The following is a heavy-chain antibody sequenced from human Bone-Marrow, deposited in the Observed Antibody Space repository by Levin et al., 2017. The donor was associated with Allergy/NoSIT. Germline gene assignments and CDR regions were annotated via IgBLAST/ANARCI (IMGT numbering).Heavy chain of an antibody. V-gene: IGHV5-51*01. CDR1: GYKFTYYW. D-gene: IGHD5-12*01. J-gene: IGHJ4*02. Sequence: RGESLKISCRTSGYKFTYYWIGWVRQLPGKGLEWIGIIYPDDSDTRYCPSFEGQVIISAEKSINTAYLDWSSLRASDTAVYYCAMPGVATVPLRIYYVDFWGLGTLVTVSS. CDR2: IYPDDSDT. CDR3: AMPGVATVPLRIYYVDF.